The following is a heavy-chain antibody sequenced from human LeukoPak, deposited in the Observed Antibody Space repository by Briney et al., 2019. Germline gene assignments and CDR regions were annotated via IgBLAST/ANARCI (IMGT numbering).Heavy chain of an antibody. CDR2: IIVGTGAT. CDR3: AADLSDPRRGASYLDS. J-gene: IGHJ4*02. D-gene: IGHD1-1*01. Sequence: ASVKVPCKASGITSTNFAVQWVRQARGQRLEWIGWIIVGTGATKCAQDFQHRVTITRDMSTRTLYMELTSLRSEDTAVYYCAADLSDPRRGASYLDSWGQGTLVTVSS. V-gene: IGHV1-58*01. CDR1: GITSTNFA.